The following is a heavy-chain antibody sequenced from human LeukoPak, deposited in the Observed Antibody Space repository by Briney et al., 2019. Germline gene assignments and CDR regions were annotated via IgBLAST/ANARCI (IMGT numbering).Heavy chain of an antibody. J-gene: IGHJ4*02. D-gene: IGHD2-15*01. Sequence: SETLSLTCAVYGGSFRGYYRSWTRQSPGKGLEWIGEINHTGTTTYNPSLKSRVTISLDKSESQFSLKVTAVTAADSGVYYCARGRSNPPDSWGQGTLVTVSS. CDR3: ARGRSNPPDS. V-gene: IGHV4-34*01. CDR2: INHTGTT. CDR1: GGSFRGYY.